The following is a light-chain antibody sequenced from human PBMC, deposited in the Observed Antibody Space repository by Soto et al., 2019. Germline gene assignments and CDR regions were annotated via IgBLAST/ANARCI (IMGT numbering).Light chain of an antibody. V-gene: IGKV3-15*01. Sequence: EIVLTQSPGNLSLSPGERATLSCRASQTVSSAYLAWYQQRPGQAPRLLIHGTSTRAADIPARFSGSVSGTEFTLTINSLQPEDFVIYYCQQYNNWPPMSTFGQGTKLEMK. CDR1: QTVSSA. J-gene: IGKJ2*01. CDR3: QQYNNWPPMST. CDR2: GTS.